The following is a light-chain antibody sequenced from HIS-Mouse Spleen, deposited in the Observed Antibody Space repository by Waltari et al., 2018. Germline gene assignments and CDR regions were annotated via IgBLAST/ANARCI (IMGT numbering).Light chain of an antibody. J-gene: IGLJ2*01. CDR2: EDS. CDR1: ALPKKY. CDR3: YSTDSSGNHRV. V-gene: IGLV3-10*01. Sequence: SYELTQSPSVSVSPGQTARITCSGYALPKKYAYWYQQKSGQAPVLVIYEDSKRPSGIPERVSGSSSGTMATLTISGAQVEDEADYYCYSTDSSGNHRVFGGGTKLTVL.